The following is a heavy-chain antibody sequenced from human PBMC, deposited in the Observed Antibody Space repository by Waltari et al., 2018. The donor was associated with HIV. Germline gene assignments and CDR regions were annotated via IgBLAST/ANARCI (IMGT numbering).Heavy chain of an antibody. CDR1: GFTFSSYV. J-gene: IGHJ4*02. V-gene: IGHV3-33*01. CDR3: ARDKGTTVSPVFDY. Sequence: QVQLVESGGGVVQPGRSMRLSCAASGFTFSSYVLHWVCQAPGKGLEWVAVIWYDGSNKYYADSVKGRFTISRDNSKNTLYLQMNSLRAEDTAVYYCARDKGTTVSPVFDYWGQGTLVTVSS. D-gene: IGHD4-4*01. CDR2: IWYDGSNK.